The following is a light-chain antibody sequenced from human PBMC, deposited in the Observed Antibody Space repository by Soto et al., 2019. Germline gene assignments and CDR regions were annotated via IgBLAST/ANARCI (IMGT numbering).Light chain of an antibody. J-gene: IGLJ2*01. CDR1: TGPVTSGHY. Sequence: QAVVTQEPSLTVSPGGTVTVTCGSSTGPVTSGHYPYWFQQKPGQAPRTLIYDTTYKHSWTPARFSGSLLGGKAALTLSGAQPEDEAEYYCLLSYSGAGGGVFGGGTKVTVL. V-gene: IGLV7-46*01. CDR3: LLSYSGAGGGV. CDR2: DTT.